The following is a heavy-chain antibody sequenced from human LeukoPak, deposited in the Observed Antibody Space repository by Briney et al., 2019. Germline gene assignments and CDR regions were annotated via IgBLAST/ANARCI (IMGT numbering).Heavy chain of an antibody. D-gene: IGHD6-6*01. CDR1: GGSISSYY. CDR2: IYYSGST. J-gene: IGHJ5*02. Sequence: PSETLSLTCTVSGGSISSYYWSWIRQPPGKGLEWIGYIYYSGSTNYNPSLKSRVTISVDTSKNQFSLKLSSVTVADTAVYYCARHLGQQLVPGWFDPWGQGTLVTVSS. CDR3: ARHLGQQLVPGWFDP. V-gene: IGHV4-59*08.